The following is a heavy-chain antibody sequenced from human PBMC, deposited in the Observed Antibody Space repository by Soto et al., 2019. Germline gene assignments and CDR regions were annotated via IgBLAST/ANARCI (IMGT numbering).Heavy chain of an antibody. D-gene: IGHD3-3*01. CDR3: AHHPTGDFWSGYYSKFDWFDP. Sequence: SGPTLVNPTQTLTLTCTFSGFSLSTSGVGVGWIRQPPGKALEWLALIYWDDDKRYSPSLKSRLTITKDTSKNQVVLTMTNMDPVDTATYYCAHHPTGDFWSGYYSKFDWFDPWGQGTLVTVSS. J-gene: IGHJ5*02. V-gene: IGHV2-5*02. CDR2: IYWDDDK. CDR1: GFSLSTSGVG.